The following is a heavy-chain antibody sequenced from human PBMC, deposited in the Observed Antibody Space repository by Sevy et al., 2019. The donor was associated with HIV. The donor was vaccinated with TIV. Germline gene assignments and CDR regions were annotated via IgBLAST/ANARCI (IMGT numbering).Heavy chain of an antibody. V-gene: IGHV3-7*01. CDR3: ARADYDIAVAGSRDHDAFDI. D-gene: IGHD6-19*01. Sequence: GGSLRLSCAASGFTFSSYWMSWVRQAPGKGLEWVANIKQDGSEKYYVDSVKGRFTISRDNAKNSLYLQMNSLRAEDTAVYYCARADYDIAVAGSRDHDAFDIWGQGTMVTVSS. CDR1: GFTFSSYW. CDR2: IKQDGSEK. J-gene: IGHJ3*02.